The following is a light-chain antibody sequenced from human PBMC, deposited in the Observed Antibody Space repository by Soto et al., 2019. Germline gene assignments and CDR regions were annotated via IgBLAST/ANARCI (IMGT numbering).Light chain of an antibody. Sequence: DIQMTQSPSSLSASVVDRVTITCLASQSISSYLNWYQQKPGKAPKLLIYAASSLQSGVPSRFSGSGSGTDFTLTISSLQPEDFATYYCQQSYSTPLTFGPGTKVDIK. CDR1: QSISSY. CDR3: QQSYSTPLT. J-gene: IGKJ3*01. V-gene: IGKV1-39*01. CDR2: AAS.